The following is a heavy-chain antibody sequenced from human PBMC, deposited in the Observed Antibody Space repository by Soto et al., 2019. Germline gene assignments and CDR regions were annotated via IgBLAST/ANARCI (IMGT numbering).Heavy chain of an antibody. CDR2: IGGGDDI. Sequence: GGSLRLSCEASGFTFSNYAMAWARQTPGEGPEWVSTIGGGDDIFYAESVKGRFIISRDDSRSTMYLQMDNLRVEDTAIYFCAKDSISYNGIYDAFDVWGQGTVVTVSS. V-gene: IGHV3-23*01. J-gene: IGHJ3*01. CDR1: GFTFSNYA. D-gene: IGHD3-3*02. CDR3: AKDSISYNGIYDAFDV.